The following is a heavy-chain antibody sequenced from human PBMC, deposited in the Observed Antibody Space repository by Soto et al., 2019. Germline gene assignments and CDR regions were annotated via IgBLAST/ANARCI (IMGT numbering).Heavy chain of an antibody. V-gene: IGHV3-7*01. J-gene: IGHJ4*02. CDR2: IKQDGSEK. Sequence: GGSLRLSCEASGFTFSSYWMSWVRQAPGKGLEWVANIKQDGSEKYYVDSVKGRFTISRDNAKNSLYLQMNSLRAEDTAVYYCARDFESGPGTSGSYWYFDYWGRGILVTVSS. D-gene: IGHD3-10*01. CDR1: GFTFSSYW. CDR3: ARDFESGPGTSGSYWYFDY.